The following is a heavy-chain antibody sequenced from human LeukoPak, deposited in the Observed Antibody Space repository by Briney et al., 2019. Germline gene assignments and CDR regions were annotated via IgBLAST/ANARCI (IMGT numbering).Heavy chain of an antibody. V-gene: IGHV4-61*02. CDR1: GGSIGSGSYY. J-gene: IGHJ5*02. Sequence: SQTLPLTCTVSGGSIGSGSYYWSWIRQPAGKGLEWIGRIYTSGSTNYNPSLKSRVTISVDPSKNQFSLKLSSVTAADTAVYYCARVGKSSSWYNWFDPWGQGTLVTVSS. CDR2: IYTSGST. D-gene: IGHD6-13*01. CDR3: ARVGKSSSWYNWFDP.